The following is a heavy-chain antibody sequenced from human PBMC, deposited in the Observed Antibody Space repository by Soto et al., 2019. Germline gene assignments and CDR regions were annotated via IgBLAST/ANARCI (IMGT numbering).Heavy chain of an antibody. J-gene: IGHJ4*02. CDR3: ARAPLN. Sequence: QVHLQESGPGLLKPSQTLSLTCTVSGASISSCGYYWTWLRQHPGKGLEWIGYMYYSGSTYSNPSLKSRVTISVDTSKNQFSLKLSSVTAADTAVYYCARAPLNWGQGTLVTVSS. CDR1: GASISSCGYY. V-gene: IGHV4-31*03. CDR2: MYYSGST.